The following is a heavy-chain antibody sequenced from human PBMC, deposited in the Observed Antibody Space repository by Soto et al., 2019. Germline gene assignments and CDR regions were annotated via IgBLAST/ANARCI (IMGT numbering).Heavy chain of an antibody. CDR1: GGSFSGYY. CDR2: ISNNGST. D-gene: IGHD6-19*01. V-gene: IGHV4-34*01. J-gene: IGHJ4*02. Sequence: QVQLQQWGAGLLKPSETLSLTCGVYGGSFSGYYWSWIRQPPGKGLEWIGEISNNGSTNYNPSLKGRVTISEVIARSQFSLMLTAVTAADTAVYFCSISRGGTTGWYPMGWDQGAQDAESS. CDR3: SISRGGTTGWYPMG.